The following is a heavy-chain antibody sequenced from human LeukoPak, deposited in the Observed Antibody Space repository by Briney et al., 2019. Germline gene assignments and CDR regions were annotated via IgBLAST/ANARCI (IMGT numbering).Heavy chain of an antibody. V-gene: IGHV3-23*01. CDR2: MSVSGGTI. Sequence: GGSLRLSCAASGFTFSSYATNWVRQAPGKGLEWVSAMSVSGGTINYADSVKGRFTISRDNSKNTLYLQMNSLRAEDTAVYYCAKDPSGDLSSWGQGTLVTVSS. J-gene: IGHJ5*02. CDR1: GFTFSSYA. D-gene: IGHD7-27*01. CDR3: AKDPSGDLSS.